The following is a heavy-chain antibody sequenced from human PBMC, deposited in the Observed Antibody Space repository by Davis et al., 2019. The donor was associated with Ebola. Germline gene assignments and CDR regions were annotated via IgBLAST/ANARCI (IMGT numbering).Heavy chain of an antibody. D-gene: IGHD4-17*01. CDR3: ARVPDDYGDYQLFDY. V-gene: IGHV7-4-1*02. Sequence: AASVKVSCKASGYTFTSYAMNWVRQAPGQGLEWMGWNNTNTGNPTYAQGFTGRCVFSLDTSVSTAYLQISSLKAEDTAVYYCARVPDDYGDYQLFDYWGQGTLVTVSS. CDR2: NNTNTGNP. CDR1: GYTFTSYA. J-gene: IGHJ4*02.